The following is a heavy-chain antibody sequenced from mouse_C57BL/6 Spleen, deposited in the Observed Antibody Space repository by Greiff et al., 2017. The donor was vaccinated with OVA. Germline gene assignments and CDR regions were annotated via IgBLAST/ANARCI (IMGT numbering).Heavy chain of an antibody. CDR1: GFTFSSYA. J-gene: IGHJ1*03. D-gene: IGHD1-1*01. CDR3: TREVTTVVATRYFDV. Sequence: DVHLVESGEGLVKPGGSLKLSCAASGFTFSSYAMSWVRQTPEKRLEWVAYISSGGDYIYYADTVKGRFTISRDNARNTLYLQMSSLKSEDTAMYYCTREVTTVVATRYFDVWGTGTTVTVSS. CDR2: ISSGGDYI. V-gene: IGHV5-9-1*02.